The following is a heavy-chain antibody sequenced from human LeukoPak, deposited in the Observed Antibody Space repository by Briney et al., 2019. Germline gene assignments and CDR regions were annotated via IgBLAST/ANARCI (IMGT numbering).Heavy chain of an antibody. J-gene: IGHJ4*02. V-gene: IGHV3-30*18. CDR1: GFTFSSYG. CDR2: ISYDGSNK. D-gene: IGHD2/OR15-2a*01. CDR3: AKDSSMTLGY. Sequence: GGSLRLSCAASGFTFSSYGVHWVRQAPGKGLEWVAVISYDGSNKYYADSVKGRFTISRDNSKNTLYLQMNSLRAEDTAVYYCAKDSSMTLGYWGQGTLVTVSS.